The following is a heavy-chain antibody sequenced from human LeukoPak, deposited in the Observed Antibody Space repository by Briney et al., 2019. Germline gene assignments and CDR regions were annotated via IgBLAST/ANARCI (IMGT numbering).Heavy chain of an antibody. CDR3: VVQSPNYGDYPYYYYGMDV. CDR2: ISYDGSNK. V-gene: IGHV3-30*03. J-gene: IGHJ6*02. Sequence: GGSLRLSCAASGFTFSSYGMHWVRQAPGKGLEWVAVISYDGSNKYYADSVKGRFTISRDNSKNTLYLQMNSLRAEDTAVYYCVVQSPNYGDYPYYYYGMDVWGQGTTVTVSS. D-gene: IGHD4-17*01. CDR1: GFTFSSYG.